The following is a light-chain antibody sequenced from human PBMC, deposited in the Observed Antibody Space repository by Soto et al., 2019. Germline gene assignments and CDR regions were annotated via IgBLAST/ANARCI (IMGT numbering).Light chain of an antibody. J-gene: IGKJ4*01. V-gene: IGKV3-15*01. CDR1: QRVSSN. CDR2: GAS. CDR3: QHYKNLSLFP. Sequence: EIVMTQSPATLSVSPGERATVSCRASQRVSSNLAWYQQKPGQAPRLLIYGASTRATGIPARFSGSASGTELTLTISRLHSEDFADYYCQHYKNLSLFPFCGGTHLQIK.